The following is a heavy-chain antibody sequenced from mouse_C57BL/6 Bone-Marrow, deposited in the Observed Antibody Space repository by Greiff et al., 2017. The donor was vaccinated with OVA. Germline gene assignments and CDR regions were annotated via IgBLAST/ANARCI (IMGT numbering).Heavy chain of an antibody. J-gene: IGHJ2*01. CDR3: ARDYYGSSYYFDY. D-gene: IGHD1-1*01. CDR2: ISYDGSN. V-gene: IGHV3-6*01. Sequence: ESGPGLVKPSQSLSLTCSVTGYSITSGYYWNWIRQFPGNKLEWMGYISYDGSNNYNPSLKNRISITRDTSKKQFFLKLNSVTTEDTATYYCARDYYGSSYYFDYWGQGTTLTVSS. CDR1: GYSITSGYY.